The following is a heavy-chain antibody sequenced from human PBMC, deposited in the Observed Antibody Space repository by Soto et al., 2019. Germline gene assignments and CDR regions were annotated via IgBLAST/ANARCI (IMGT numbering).Heavy chain of an antibody. Sequence: PSETLSLTCAVYGGSFSGYYWSWIRQPPGKGLEWIGEINHSGSTNYNPSLKSRVTISVDTSKNQFSLKLSSVTAADTAVYYCARAPFIVGANGWFDPWGQGTLVTVSS. D-gene: IGHD1-26*01. J-gene: IGHJ5*02. V-gene: IGHV4-34*01. CDR3: ARAPFIVGANGWFDP. CDR1: GGSFSGYY. CDR2: INHSGST.